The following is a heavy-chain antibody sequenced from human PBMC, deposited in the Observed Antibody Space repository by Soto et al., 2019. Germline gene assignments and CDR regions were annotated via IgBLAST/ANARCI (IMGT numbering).Heavy chain of an antibody. V-gene: IGHV1-8*01. CDR1: GYSFTNNG. D-gene: IGHD5-12*01. CDR2: MNPGSGDT. Sequence: GASVKVSCKASGYSFTNNGVSGVRQATGQGLEWMGWMNPGSGDTGYAQKFQGRFTISRDNSKNTLYLQLNSLRAEDTAVYYCAKGYYSGYDLAYFDYWGQGTLVTVSS. J-gene: IGHJ4*02. CDR3: AKGYYSGYDLAYFDY.